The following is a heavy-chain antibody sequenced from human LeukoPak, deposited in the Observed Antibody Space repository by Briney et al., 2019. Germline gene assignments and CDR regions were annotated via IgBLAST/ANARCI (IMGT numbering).Heavy chain of an antibody. CDR3: ARAKGYKLWCSGCFDY. D-gene: IGHD4/OR15-4a*01. CDR2: IYYSGST. CDR1: GGSISSGGYY. V-gene: IGHV4-39*07. J-gene: IGHJ4*02. Sequence: PSQTLSLTCTVSGGSISSGGYYWSWIRQPPGKGLEWIGSIYYSGSTYYNPSLKSRVTISVDTSKNQFSLKLSSVTAADTAVYYCARAKGYKLWCSGCFDYWGQGTQVTVSP.